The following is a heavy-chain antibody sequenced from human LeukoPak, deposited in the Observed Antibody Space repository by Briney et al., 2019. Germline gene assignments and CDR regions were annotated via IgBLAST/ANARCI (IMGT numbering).Heavy chain of an antibody. V-gene: IGHV3-33*01. CDR3: QVAAAGIFDY. CDR1: GFTFSSYG. D-gene: IGHD6-13*01. J-gene: IGHJ4*02. Sequence: RSLRLSCAASGFTFSSYGMHWVRQAPGKGLEWVAVIWYDGSNKYYADSVKGRFTISRDNSKNTLYLQMNSLRAEDTAVYYCQVAAAGIFDYWGQGTLVTVSS. CDR2: IWYDGSNK.